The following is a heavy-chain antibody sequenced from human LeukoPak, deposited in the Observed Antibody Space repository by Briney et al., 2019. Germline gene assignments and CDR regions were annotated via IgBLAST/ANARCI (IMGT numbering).Heavy chain of an antibody. Sequence: SETLSLTCTVSGGSISSGGYYWSWIRQHPGKGLEWIGYIYDSGSTYYDPSLKSRVTISVDTAKNQFSLTLSSVTAADTAVYYCARGVTNYVKSTRPTKFDPWGQGTLVTVSS. CDR1: GGSISSGGYY. D-gene: IGHD4/OR15-4a*01. CDR3: ARGVTNYVKSTRPTKFDP. CDR2: IYDSGST. J-gene: IGHJ5*02. V-gene: IGHV4-31*03.